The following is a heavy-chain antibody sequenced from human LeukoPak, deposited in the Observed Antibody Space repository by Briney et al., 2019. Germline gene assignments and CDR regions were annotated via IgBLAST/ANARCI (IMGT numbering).Heavy chain of an antibody. Sequence: GGTLRLSCAGSGFTFSSYAMNWVRQAPGKGLEWVSGISGSGGSTYYADSVKGRFTISRDNSKNTLYLQMNSLRAEDAAIYYCAKDRIWSGYSKYYFDCWGQGTLVTVSS. CDR3: AKDRIWSGYSKYYFDC. V-gene: IGHV3-23*01. CDR1: GFTFSSYA. J-gene: IGHJ4*02. D-gene: IGHD3-3*01. CDR2: ISGSGGST.